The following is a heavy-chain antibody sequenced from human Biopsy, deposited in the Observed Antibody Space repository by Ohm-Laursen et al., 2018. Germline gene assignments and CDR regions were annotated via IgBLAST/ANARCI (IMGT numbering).Heavy chain of an antibody. D-gene: IGHD3-22*01. V-gene: IGHV1-2*02. CDR3: ARVRAYPQSDGYFGLDV. CDR2: LNPNTGYA. Sequence: GSSVKVSCKASGYTFAGYYLHWVRQAPGHGLEWMAWLNPNTGYAHYAQRFQGRLTVTRDTSINSAYMELTSLTFDDTAIYYCARVRAYPQSDGYFGLDVWGQGTTINV. CDR1: GYTFAGYY. J-gene: IGHJ6*02.